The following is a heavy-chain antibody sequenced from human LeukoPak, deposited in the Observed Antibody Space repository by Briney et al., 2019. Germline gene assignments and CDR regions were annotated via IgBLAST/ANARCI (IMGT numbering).Heavy chain of an antibody. J-gene: IGHJ4*02. CDR3: ARVTIAAIYDY. D-gene: IGHD6-25*01. CDR1: GFTFSSYA. CDR2: ISYDGSNK. Sequence: GGSLRLSCAASGFTFSSYAMHWVRQAPGKGLEWVAVISYDGSNKYYADSVKGRFTISRDNSKNTLYLQMNSLRAEDTAVYYCARVTIAAIYDYWGQGTLVTVSS. V-gene: IGHV3-30-3*01.